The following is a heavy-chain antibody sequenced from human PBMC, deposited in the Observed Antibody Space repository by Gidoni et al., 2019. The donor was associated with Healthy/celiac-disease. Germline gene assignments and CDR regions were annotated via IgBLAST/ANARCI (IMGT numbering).Heavy chain of an antibody. V-gene: IGHV3-30*18. CDR3: AKEDGDARHYYYGMDV. CDR1: GFTFNSYG. D-gene: IGHD4-17*01. CDR2: ISYDGSNK. Sequence: QVQLVESGGGVVQPGRSLRLSCAVSGFTFNSYGMHWVRQAPDKGLEWVAVISYDGSNKYYADAVKGRFTISRDNSKNTLYLQMNSLRAEDTAVYYCAKEDGDARHYYYGMDVWGQGTTVTVSS. J-gene: IGHJ6*02.